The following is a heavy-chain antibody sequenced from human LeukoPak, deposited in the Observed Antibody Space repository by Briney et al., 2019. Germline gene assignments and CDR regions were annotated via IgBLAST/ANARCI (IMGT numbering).Heavy chain of an antibody. CDR2: VYYSGST. V-gene: IGHV4-59*01. D-gene: IGHD6-13*01. CDR1: VDSIRGYY. J-gene: IGHJ6*02. Sequence: PSETLSLTCTVSVDSIRGYYWTWIRQSPGKGLEWIGNVYYSGSTNYNPSLTSRVTISIDTSKTQFSLKLTSVTAADAAVYYCASDPRSAASTSQMRWDVWGQGTTVTVSS. CDR3: ASDPRSAASTSQMRWDV.